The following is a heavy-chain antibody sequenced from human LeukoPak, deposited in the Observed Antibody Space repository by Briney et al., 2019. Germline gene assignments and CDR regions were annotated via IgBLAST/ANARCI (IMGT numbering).Heavy chain of an antibody. CDR3: ARAEDYGDYTQIY. V-gene: IGHV1-8*02. D-gene: IGHD4-17*01. J-gene: IGHJ4*02. CDR2: MNPNSGNT. Sequence: ASVKVSCKASGYTFTSYDINWVRQATGQGLEWMGWMNPNSGNTGYAQKFQGRVTMTRNTSISTAYMELSSLRPEDTAVYYCARAEDYGDYTQIYWGQGTLVTVSS. CDR1: GYTFTSYD.